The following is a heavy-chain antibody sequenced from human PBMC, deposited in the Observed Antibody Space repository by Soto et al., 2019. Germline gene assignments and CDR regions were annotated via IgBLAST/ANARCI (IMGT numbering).Heavy chain of an antibody. J-gene: IGHJ6*02. CDR1: GYTFTSYA. CDR2: INAGNGNT. CDR3: ARDYIPYYYSGMDV. Sequence: ASVKVSCKASGYTFTSYAMHWVRQAPGKRLEWMGWINAGNGNTKYSQKFQGRVTITRDTSARTAYMELSSLRSEHTAVYYCARDYIPYYYSGMDVLGQGNTVTVSS. V-gene: IGHV1-3*01. D-gene: IGHD2-21*01.